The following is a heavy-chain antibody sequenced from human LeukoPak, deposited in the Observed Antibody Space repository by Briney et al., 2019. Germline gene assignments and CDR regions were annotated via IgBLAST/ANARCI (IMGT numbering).Heavy chain of an antibody. CDR3: ARGSYGSGSTEIGFDP. Sequence: SETLSLTCAVYGGSFSGYYWSWIRQPPGKGLEWIGEINHSGSTNYNPSLKSRVTISVDTPKNQFSLKLSSVTAADTAVYYCARGSYGSGSTEIGFDPWGQGTLVTVSS. CDR1: GGSFSGYY. J-gene: IGHJ5*02. D-gene: IGHD3-10*01. CDR2: INHSGST. V-gene: IGHV4-34*01.